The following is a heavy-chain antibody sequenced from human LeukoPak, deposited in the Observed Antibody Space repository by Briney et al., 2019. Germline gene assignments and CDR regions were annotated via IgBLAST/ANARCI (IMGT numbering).Heavy chain of an antibody. CDR2: IIPIFGTA. CDR1: GGTFSSYA. V-gene: IGHV1-69*13. Sequence: ASVKVSCKASGGTFSSYAISWVRQAPGQGLEWMGGIIPIFGTANYAQKFQGRVTITADESTSTAYMELSSLRSEDTAVYYCARDGPDSSGYHRCDYWGQGTLVTVSS. CDR3: ARDGPDSSGYHRCDY. J-gene: IGHJ4*02. D-gene: IGHD3-22*01.